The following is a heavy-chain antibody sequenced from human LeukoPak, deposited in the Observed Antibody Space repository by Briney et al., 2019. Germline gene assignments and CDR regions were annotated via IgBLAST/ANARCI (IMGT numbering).Heavy chain of an antibody. Sequence: GGSLRLSCATSGFSFSSHAMHWVRQAPGKGLEYVSGINDNGRTTHYANSVKGRFTISRDNSKNTVYLQMDSLRPEDMAVYYCARDLSGSYSFGYWGQGTLVTVSS. V-gene: IGHV3-64*01. CDR1: GFSFSSHA. CDR3: ARDLSGSYSFGY. J-gene: IGHJ4*02. D-gene: IGHD1-26*01. CDR2: INDNGRTT.